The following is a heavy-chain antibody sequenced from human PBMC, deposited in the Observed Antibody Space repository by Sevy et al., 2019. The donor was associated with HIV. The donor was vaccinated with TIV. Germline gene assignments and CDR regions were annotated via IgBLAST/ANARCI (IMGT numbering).Heavy chain of an antibody. Sequence: GGSLRLSCTASGFTFSSCAMTWFRQAPGRGLEWISSVSGNGGTTYYADSVKGRFTISRDNSKNTVYLQMNSLRAEDTALYYCAKDFYGSGSYYTTDYWGQGTLVTVSS. CDR3: AKDFYGSGSYYTTDY. J-gene: IGHJ4*03. CDR2: VSGNGGTT. V-gene: IGHV3-23*01. CDR1: GFTFSSCA. D-gene: IGHD3-10*01.